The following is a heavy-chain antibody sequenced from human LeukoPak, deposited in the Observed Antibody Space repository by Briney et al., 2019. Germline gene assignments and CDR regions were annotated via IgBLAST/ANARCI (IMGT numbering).Heavy chain of an antibody. CDR2: ISYDGSNK. V-gene: IGHV3-30-3*01. D-gene: IGHD2-2*02. CDR3: ARVGPCSSTSCYRMEGLDYYYMDV. J-gene: IGHJ6*03. Sequence: PGGSLRLSCAASGFTFSSYAMHWVRQAPGKGLEWVAVISYDGSNKYYADSVKGRFTISRDNSKNTLYLQMYSLRAEDTAVYYCARVGPCSSTSCYRMEGLDYYYMDVWGKGTTVTVSS. CDR1: GFTFSSYA.